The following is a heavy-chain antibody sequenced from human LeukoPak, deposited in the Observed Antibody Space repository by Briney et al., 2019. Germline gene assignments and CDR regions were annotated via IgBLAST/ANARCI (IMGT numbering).Heavy chain of an antibody. D-gene: IGHD2-2*01. CDR1: GGTFIRYA. V-gene: IGHV1-69*06. Sequence: GCAVNDSCQASGGTFIRYAISWLRQAPGQQLEWMGGIIPIFGTANYSQKCQGRVTITADRSTSTACVELSSLRSEDTAVYCCARGSGDIVVVPAALSRITDWYFDLWWRGSLVTVSS. CDR3: ARGSGDIVVVPAALSRITDWYFDL. J-gene: IGHJ2*01. CDR2: IIPIFGTA.